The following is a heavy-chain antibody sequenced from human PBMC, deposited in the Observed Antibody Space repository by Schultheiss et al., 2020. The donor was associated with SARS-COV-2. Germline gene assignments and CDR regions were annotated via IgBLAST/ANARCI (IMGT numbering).Heavy chain of an antibody. Sequence: GGSLRLSCAASGFTFSSYSMNWVRQAPGKGLEWVSSISSSSSYIYYADSVKGRFTISRDNAKNSLYLQMNSLRAEETAVYYCARKRYSNYPYYYYGMDVWGQGTTVTVSS. V-gene: IGHV3-21*01. CDR3: ARKRYSNYPYYYYGMDV. D-gene: IGHD4-11*01. CDR2: ISSSSSYI. CDR1: GFTFSSYS. J-gene: IGHJ6*02.